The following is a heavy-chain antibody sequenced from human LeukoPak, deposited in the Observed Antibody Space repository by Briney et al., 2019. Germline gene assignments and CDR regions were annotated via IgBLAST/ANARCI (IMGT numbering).Heavy chain of an antibody. CDR2: IHHSGST. D-gene: IGHD2-2*01. V-gene: IGHV4-59*01. J-gene: IGHJ6*02. CDR3: ATAPPGRYCDSSTCHFHYYGMDV. CDR1: GGSSSTFF. Sequence: SETLSLTCTVSGGSSSTFFWSWIRQPPGKGLEWIGYIHHSGSTIYNPSLKSRGTISVDTSKNQFSLKLNSVTAADTAVYYCATAPPGRYCDSSTCHFHYYGMDVWGQGTTVTVSS.